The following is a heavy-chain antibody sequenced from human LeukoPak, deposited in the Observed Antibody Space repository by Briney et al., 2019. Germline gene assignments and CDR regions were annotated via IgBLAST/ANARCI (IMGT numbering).Heavy chain of an antibody. V-gene: IGHV4-59*01. J-gene: IGHJ5*02. CDR1: GGSISTYY. CDR2: ISNGNT. CDR3: ARDKAHSYGRYFDP. Sequence: SETLSLTCSVAGGSISTYYWNWIRQTPGKGLEWIGHISNGNTDYNPSLKSRGTIAVDTSKNQFSLRLTSVTAADTAVYYCARDKAHSYGRYFDPWGQGALVIVSS. D-gene: IGHD5-18*01.